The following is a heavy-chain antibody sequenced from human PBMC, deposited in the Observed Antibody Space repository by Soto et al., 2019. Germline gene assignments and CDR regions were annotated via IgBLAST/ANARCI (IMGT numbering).Heavy chain of an antibody. CDR3: ARENSVQAWLHHFDH. CDR2: ISDDGASI. Sequence: GGSLRLSCEASGFSFSSFAMNWVRQAPGRGLEWVSYISDDGASIYYADSLKGRFTISRDYAKNSLSLQMNNLRAEDTAVYYCARENSVQAWLHHFDHWGLGTLVTVS. D-gene: IGHD5-18*01. V-gene: IGHV3-48*03. J-gene: IGHJ4*02. CDR1: GFSFSSFA.